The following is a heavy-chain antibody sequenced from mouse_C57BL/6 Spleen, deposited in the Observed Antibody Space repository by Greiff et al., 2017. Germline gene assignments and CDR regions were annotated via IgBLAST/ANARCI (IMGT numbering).Heavy chain of an antibody. CDR2: IYPRSGNT. CDR1: GYTFTSYG. CDR3: ARGTTVVATDYAMDD. D-gene: IGHD1-1*01. Sequence: QVQLQQPGAELARPGASVKLSCKASGYTFTSYGISWVKQRTGQGLEWIGEIYPRSGNTYYNEKFKGKATLTADKSSSTAYMELRSLTSEDSAVYFCARGTTVVATDYAMDDWGQGTSVTVSS. J-gene: IGHJ4*01. V-gene: IGHV1-81*01.